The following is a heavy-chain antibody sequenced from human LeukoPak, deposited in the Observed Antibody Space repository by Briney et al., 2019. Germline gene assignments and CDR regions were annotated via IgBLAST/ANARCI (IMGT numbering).Heavy chain of an antibody. CDR3: ARVERWLQFYYFDY. CDR2: ISAYNGNT. Sequence: ASVKVSCKASGYIFTSYGISWVRQAPGQGLEWMGWISAYNGNTNYAQKLQGRVTMTTDTSTSTAYMELRSLRSDDTAVYYCARVERWLQFYYFDYWGQGTLVTVSS. J-gene: IGHJ4*02. CDR1: GYIFTSYG. D-gene: IGHD5-24*01. V-gene: IGHV1-18*01.